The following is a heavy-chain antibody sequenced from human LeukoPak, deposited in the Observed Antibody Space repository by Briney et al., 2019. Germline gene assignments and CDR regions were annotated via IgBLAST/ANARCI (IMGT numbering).Heavy chain of an antibody. CDR1: GGPFSGYY. CDR2: INHSGST. J-gene: IGHJ4*02. V-gene: IGHV4-34*01. D-gene: IGHD6-13*01. CDR3: ARNGDIVGTSWYYFDY. Sequence: SETPSLTCAVYGGPFSGYYWSWIPQPPGKGLEWIGEINHSGSTNYNPSLKSRVTISVDTSKNQFSLKLRSVTAADTAVYYCARNGDIVGTSWYYFDYWGQGALVTVSS.